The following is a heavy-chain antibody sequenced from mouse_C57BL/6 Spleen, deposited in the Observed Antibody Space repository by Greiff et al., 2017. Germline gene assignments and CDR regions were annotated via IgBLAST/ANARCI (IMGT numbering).Heavy chain of an antibody. CDR1: GYSITSGYY. V-gene: IGHV3-6*01. CDR2: ISYDGSN. CDR3: ARAEVYYYGIGYFDV. D-gene: IGHD1-1*01. Sequence: EVQLQQSGPGLVKPSQSLSLTCSVTGYSITSGYYWNWIRQFPGNKLEWMGYISYDGSNNYNPSLKNRISITRDTSKNQFFLKLNSVTTEDTATYYCARAEVYYYGIGYFDVWGTGTTVTVSS. J-gene: IGHJ1*03.